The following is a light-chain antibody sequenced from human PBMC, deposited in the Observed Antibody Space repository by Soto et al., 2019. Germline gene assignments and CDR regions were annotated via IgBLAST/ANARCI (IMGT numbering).Light chain of an antibody. CDR3: QHTRT. J-gene: IGKJ1*01. Sequence: GDRVTITCRASQNINNWVDWYQQKPGKAPKFLIYDASTLQRGVPSRFSGSGFGTEFSLTISSLQPDDFGSYYCQHTRTFGQGTKVEIK. CDR1: QNINNW. CDR2: DAS. V-gene: IGKV1-5*01.